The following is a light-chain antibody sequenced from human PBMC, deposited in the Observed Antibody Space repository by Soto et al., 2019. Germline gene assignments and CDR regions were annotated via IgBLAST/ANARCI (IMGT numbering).Light chain of an antibody. CDR1: QSVSSN. Sequence: ELLITQSPVTLSVSPGDRASLSWRASQSVSSNLAWYRQKPGQAPRLLIYGASTRATGIPARFSGSGSGTEFTLTISSLESEDFAVYYCQQYNNWPRTFGQGTKVDI. J-gene: IGKJ1*01. CDR3: QQYNNWPRT. V-gene: IGKV3-15*01. CDR2: GAS.